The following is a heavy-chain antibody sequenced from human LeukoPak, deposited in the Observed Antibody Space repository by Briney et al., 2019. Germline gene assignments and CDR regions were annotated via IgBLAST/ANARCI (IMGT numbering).Heavy chain of an antibody. V-gene: IGHV3-30*18. J-gene: IGHJ4*02. D-gene: IGHD2-15*01. Sequence: PGRSLRLSCAASGLPFSSYAMHWVRQAPGKGLEWVALISYDGSNEHYADSVKGRFTISRDNSKNTLYLQVNSLGAEDTAVYYCAKSRFSCIGNNCYSPDYWGQGTLVTVSS. CDR2: ISYDGSNE. CDR3: AKSRFSCIGNNCYSPDY. CDR1: GLPFSSYA.